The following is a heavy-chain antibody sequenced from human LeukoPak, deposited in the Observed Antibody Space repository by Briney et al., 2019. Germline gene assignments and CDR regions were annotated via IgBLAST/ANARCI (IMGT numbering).Heavy chain of an antibody. CDR3: ARDTPYSSGYIYYYYGMDV. CDR2: ISAYNGNT. J-gene: IGHJ6*02. V-gene: IGHV1-18*04. CDR1: GYTFTGYY. Sequence: ASVKVSCKASGYTFTGYYMHWVRQAPGQGLEWMGWISAYNGNTNYAQKLQGRVTMTTDTSTSTAYMELRSLRSDDTAVYYCARDTPYSSGYIYYYYGMDVWGQGTTVTVSS. D-gene: IGHD3-22*01.